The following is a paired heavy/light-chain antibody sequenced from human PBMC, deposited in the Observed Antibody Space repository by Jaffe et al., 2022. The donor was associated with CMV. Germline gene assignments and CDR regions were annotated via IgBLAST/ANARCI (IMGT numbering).Light chain of an antibody. CDR3: QQYNSSPYT. CDR2: KAS. J-gene: IGKJ2*01. Sequence: DIQMTQSPSTLSASVGDRVTITCRASQTISSWLAWYQQKPGQAPKVLIYKASSLESGVPSRFSGSGSGTEFTLTISTLQPDDFATYYCQQYNSSPYTFGQGTQLEIK. V-gene: IGKV1-5*03. CDR1: QTISSW.
Heavy chain of an antibody. CDR3: ARHFSLSLPQHIDF. CDR2: IDPSDSYA. J-gene: IGHJ4*02. D-gene: IGHD3-3*02. V-gene: IGHV5-10-1*03. CDR1: GYTFTKYW. Sequence: EVQLVQSGAEVKKPGESLKISCKGSGYTFTKYWISWVRQMPGKGLEWMGRIDPSDSYANYSPSFQGHVTVSQDTSISTAYLQWSSLKASDTGIYYCARHFSLSLPQHIDFWGQGTLVTVSS.